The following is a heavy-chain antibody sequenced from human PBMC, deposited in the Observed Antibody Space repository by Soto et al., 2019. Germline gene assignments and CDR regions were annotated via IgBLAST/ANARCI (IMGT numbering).Heavy chain of an antibody. J-gene: IGHJ6*02. D-gene: IGHD3-3*01. CDR1: GFTFSSYA. V-gene: IGHV3-30-3*01. CDR2: ISYDGSNK. CDR3: ARDKRNYDFWSGYYRDYYYYGMDV. Sequence: GGSLRLSCAASGFTFSSYAMHWVRQAPGKGLEWVAVISYDGSNKYYADSVKGRFTISRDNSKNTLYLQMNSLRAEDTAVYYCARDKRNYDFWSGYYRDYYYYGMDVWGQGTTVTVFS.